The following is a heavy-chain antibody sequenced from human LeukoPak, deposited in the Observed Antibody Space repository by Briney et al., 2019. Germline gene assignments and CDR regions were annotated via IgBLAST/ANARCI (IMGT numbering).Heavy chain of an antibody. Sequence: GGSLRLSCAASGFNFSIYSMNWVRQAPGKGLEWVSYITRSSTTIYYADSVKGRFTISRDNAKNSLYLQMNSLRAEDTAVYYCAKVFDSSSWYGNFDYWGQGTLVTVSS. CDR1: GFNFSIYS. J-gene: IGHJ4*02. CDR2: ITRSSTTI. D-gene: IGHD6-13*01. V-gene: IGHV3-48*01. CDR3: AKVFDSSSWYGNFDY.